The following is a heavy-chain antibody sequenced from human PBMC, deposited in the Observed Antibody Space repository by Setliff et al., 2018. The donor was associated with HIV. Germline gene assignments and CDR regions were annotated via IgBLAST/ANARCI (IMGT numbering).Heavy chain of an antibody. V-gene: IGHV4-30-4*01. CDR3: ARPQLGWGGGSHFDY. CDR1: GDSIGSGGYY. J-gene: IGHJ4*02. Sequence: SETLSLTCTVSGDSIGSGGYYWSWIRQHPGKGLEWIGYIFYSGSTYYNPSLRSRVTISVDTSKNQFSLKLNSVTAADTAVYYCARPQLGWGGGSHFDYWGQGTLVTVSS. D-gene: IGHD1-1*01. CDR2: IFYSGST.